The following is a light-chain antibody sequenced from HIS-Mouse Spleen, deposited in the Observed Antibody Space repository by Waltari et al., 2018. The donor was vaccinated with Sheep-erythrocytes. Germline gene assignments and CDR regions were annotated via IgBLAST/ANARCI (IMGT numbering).Light chain of an antibody. V-gene: IGLV2-23*01. CDR3: CSYAGSSTPWV. CDR1: SSDVGSYNL. CDR2: EGS. Sequence: QSALTQPASVSGSPGQSITISCTGTSSDVGSYNLVSWYQQHPGKAPKLMIYEGSKRPSGVSNRFSGSMSGNTASLTISGLQAEDEADYYCCSYAGSSTPWVFGGGTKLTVL. J-gene: IGLJ3*02.